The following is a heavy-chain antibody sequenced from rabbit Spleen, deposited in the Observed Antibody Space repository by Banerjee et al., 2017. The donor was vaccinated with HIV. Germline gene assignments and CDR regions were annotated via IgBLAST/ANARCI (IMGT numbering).Heavy chain of an antibody. CDR1: GFSFSSSYW. Sequence: QEQLEESGGDLVKPEGSLTLTCTASGFSFSSSYWICWVRQAPGKGLEWIACIRTVSASITYYATWVKGRFTISKTSSTTVTLQMTSLTVADTATYFCARDTGSSFSSYGMDLWGPGTLVTVS. J-gene: IGHJ6*01. V-gene: IGHV1S45*01. D-gene: IGHD8-1*01. CDR2: IRTVSASIT. CDR3: ARDTGSSFSSYGMDL.